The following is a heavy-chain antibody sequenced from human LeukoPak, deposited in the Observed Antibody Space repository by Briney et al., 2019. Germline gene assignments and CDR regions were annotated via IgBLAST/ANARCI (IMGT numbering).Heavy chain of an antibody. CDR1: GYTLTELS. J-gene: IGHJ4*02. V-gene: IGHV1-24*01. D-gene: IGHD3-10*01. Sequence: ASVKVSCKVSGYTLTELSMHWVRQAPGKGLEWMGGFDPEDGETIYAQKFQGRVTVTEDTSTDTAYMELSSLRSEDTAVYYCAIAFGPTNSSRLDYWGQGTLVTVSS. CDR2: FDPEDGET. CDR3: AIAFGPTNSSRLDY.